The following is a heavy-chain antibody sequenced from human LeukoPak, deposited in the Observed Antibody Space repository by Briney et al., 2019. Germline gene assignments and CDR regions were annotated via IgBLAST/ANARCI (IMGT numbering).Heavy chain of an antibody. CDR3: ARDAPGIKYYYGMDV. CDR1: GGTFISYA. Sequence: SVKVSCKASGGTFISYAISWVRQAPGQGLEWMGGIIPIFGTANYAQKFQGRVTITADESTSTAYMELSSLRSEDTAVYYCARDAPGIKYYYGMDVWGQGTTVTVSS. J-gene: IGHJ6*02. D-gene: IGHD3-10*01. CDR2: IIPIFGTA. V-gene: IGHV1-69*13.